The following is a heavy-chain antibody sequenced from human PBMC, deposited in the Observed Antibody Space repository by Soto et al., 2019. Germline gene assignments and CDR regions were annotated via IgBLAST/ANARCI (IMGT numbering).Heavy chain of an antibody. Sequence: QVQLQQWGAGLLKPSETLSLTCAVYGGSFSGYYWSWIRQPPGKGLEWIGEINHRGSTNYNPSLTSRVTISVDTSKNQFALKLSSVTAADTAVYYCARESIAARAFDYWGQGTLVTVSS. V-gene: IGHV4-34*01. CDR1: GGSFSGYY. D-gene: IGHD6-6*01. CDR3: ARESIAARAFDY. CDR2: INHRGST. J-gene: IGHJ4*02.